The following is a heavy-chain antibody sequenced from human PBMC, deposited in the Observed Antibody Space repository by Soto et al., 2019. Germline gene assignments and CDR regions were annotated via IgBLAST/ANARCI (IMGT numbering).Heavy chain of an antibody. J-gene: IGHJ5*02. CDR1: GGSISSSSYY. CDR3: ASGWRFDP. CDR2: IYFTVNT. Sequence: SETLSLTCSVSGGSISSSSYYWGWIRQPPGKGLEWVGSIYFTVNTYYNPSLKSRVTISVDTSKNQFSLKLNSVTAADTAVYYCASGWRFDPWGQGTLVT. D-gene: IGHD3-10*01. V-gene: IGHV4-39*01.